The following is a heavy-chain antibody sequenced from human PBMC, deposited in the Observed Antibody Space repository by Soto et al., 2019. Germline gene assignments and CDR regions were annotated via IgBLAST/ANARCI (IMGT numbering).Heavy chain of an antibody. CDR3: AATDYYGSGSYYFDI. J-gene: IGHJ3*02. Sequence: ASVKVSCKASGYTFTSYGISWVRQAPGQGLEWMRWISAYNGNTNYAQKLQGRVTMTTDTYTSTAYMELRSLRSDDTAVYYCAATDYYGSGSYYFDIWGQGTMVTVSS. CDR2: ISAYNGNT. CDR1: GYTFTSYG. V-gene: IGHV1-18*01. D-gene: IGHD3-10*01.